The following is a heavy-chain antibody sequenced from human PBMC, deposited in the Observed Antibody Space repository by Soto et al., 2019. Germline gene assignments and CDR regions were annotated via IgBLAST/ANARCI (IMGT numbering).Heavy chain of an antibody. D-gene: IGHD3-10*01. CDR1: GGSFSGYY. J-gene: IGHJ5*02. Sequence: PSETLSLTCAVYGGSFSGYYWSWIRQPPGKGLEWIGEINHSGSTNYNPSLKSRVTISVDTSKNQFSLKMSSVTAADTAVYYCARGACRSYYNRNWFDPWGQGTLVTVS. CDR2: INHSGST. V-gene: IGHV4-34*01. CDR3: ARGACRSYYNRNWFDP.